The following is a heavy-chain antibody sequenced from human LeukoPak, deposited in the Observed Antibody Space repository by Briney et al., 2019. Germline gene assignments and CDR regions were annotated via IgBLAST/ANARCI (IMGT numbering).Heavy chain of an antibody. Sequence: SETPSLTCTVSGGSISDTSFYWGWIRQPPGKGLEWIGTIYYSGNTYYNPSLKSRVTISVDTSKNQLYLKLSSLTAADTAVYYCARASTVFDYWGQGTLVTVSS. V-gene: IGHV4-39*01. CDR2: IYYSGNT. CDR3: ARASTVFDY. CDR1: GGSISDTSFY. D-gene: IGHD4-17*01. J-gene: IGHJ4*02.